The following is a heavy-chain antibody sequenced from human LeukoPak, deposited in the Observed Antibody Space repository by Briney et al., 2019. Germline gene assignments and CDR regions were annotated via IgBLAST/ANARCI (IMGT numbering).Heavy chain of an antibody. J-gene: IGHJ4*02. CDR2: IKQDGTEK. Sequence: GGSLRLSCAASGFTFSGYWMSWVRQAPGKGLEWVANIKQDGTEKYYVDSVKGRFTISRDSAKNSLYLQMNSLRAEDTALYYRARDNANWGQGTLVTVSS. V-gene: IGHV3-7*04. CDR3: ARDNAN. CDR1: GFTFSGYW.